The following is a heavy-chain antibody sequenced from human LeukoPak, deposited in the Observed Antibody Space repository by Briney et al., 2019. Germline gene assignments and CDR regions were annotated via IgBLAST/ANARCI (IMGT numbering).Heavy chain of an antibody. D-gene: IGHD2/OR15-2a*01. CDR3: VKDVSFSGEFDY. CDR2: ILYVGYNK. Sequence: GGSLRLSCAASGFTFSSYGMHWVRQAPGKGLEGLAFILYVGYNKYYAGGVKGRFTISIDNSKYTLYLKMNSLRAEDTAVYCCVKDVSFSGEFDYWGQGTLVTVSS. V-gene: IGHV3-30*02. J-gene: IGHJ4*02. CDR1: GFTFSSYG.